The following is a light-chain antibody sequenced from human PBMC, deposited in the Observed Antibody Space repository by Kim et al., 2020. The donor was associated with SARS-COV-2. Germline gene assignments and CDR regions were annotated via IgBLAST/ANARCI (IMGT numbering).Light chain of an antibody. CDR1: SSDVGGYNY. J-gene: IGLJ3*02. Sequence: PGQSVTFSCTGTSSDVGGYNYVSWYQQHPGKAPKLMIYDVSKRPSGVPDRFSGSKSGNTASLTISGLQAEDEADYYCCSYAGSWVFGGGTKLTVL. CDR2: DVS. CDR3: CSYAGSWV. V-gene: IGLV2-11*01.